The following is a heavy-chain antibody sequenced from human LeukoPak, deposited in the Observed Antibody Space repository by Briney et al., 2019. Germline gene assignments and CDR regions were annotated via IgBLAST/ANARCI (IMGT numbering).Heavy chain of an antibody. D-gene: IGHD2-15*01. CDR2: INWNGGST. Sequence: PGRSLRLSCAASGFTFDDYGMSWVRQAPGKGLEWVCGINWNGGSTGYADSVKGRFTISRDNAKNSLYLEMHSLRAEDTALYYCARGSVAAAFDYWGQGTLVTVSS. J-gene: IGHJ4*02. CDR3: ARGSVAAAFDY. V-gene: IGHV3-20*04. CDR1: GFTFDDYG.